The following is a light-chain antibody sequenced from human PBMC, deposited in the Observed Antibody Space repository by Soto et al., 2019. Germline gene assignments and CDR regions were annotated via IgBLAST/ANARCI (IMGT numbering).Light chain of an antibody. CDR2: GAS. CDR1: ESVSRN. J-gene: IGKJ1*01. CDR3: QQYWHSPRT. Sequence: EIVVTQSPVTLSVSPGERVSLSCRASESVSRNLAWYQQKPGQTPRLLIYGASTRATGVPARFSGSGSGTDFILAITSLQSEDFAVYYCQQYWHSPRTFGQGTRVEI. V-gene: IGKV3-15*01.